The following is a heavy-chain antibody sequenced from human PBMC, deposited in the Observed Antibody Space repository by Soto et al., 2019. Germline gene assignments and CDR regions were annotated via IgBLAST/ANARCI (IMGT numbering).Heavy chain of an antibody. D-gene: IGHD3-9*01. V-gene: IGHV1-2*02. CDR3: ARGPRYFDWLFSYYYYYGMDV. CDR2: INPNSGGT. CDR1: GYTFTGYY. J-gene: IGHJ6*02. Sequence: ASVKVSCKASGYTFTGYYMHWVRQAPGQGLEWMGWINPNSGGTNYAQKFQGRVTMTRDTSISTAYMELSRLRSDDTAVYYCARGPRYFDWLFSYYYYYGMDVWGQGTTVTVSS.